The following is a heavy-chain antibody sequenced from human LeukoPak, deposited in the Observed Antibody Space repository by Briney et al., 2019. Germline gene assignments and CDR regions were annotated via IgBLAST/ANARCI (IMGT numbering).Heavy chain of an antibody. Sequence: GGSLRLSCAASGFTFSSYWMHWVRQAPGKGLVWVSRIHSDGSTSHYADSVKGRFTTSRDNAKNTLYLQLNSLRAEDTALYYCARDWGNWMNAFDIWGQGTMVTVCS. J-gene: IGHJ3*02. CDR1: GFTFSSYW. V-gene: IGHV3-74*01. D-gene: IGHD1-20*01. CDR2: IHSDGSTS. CDR3: ARDWGNWMNAFDI.